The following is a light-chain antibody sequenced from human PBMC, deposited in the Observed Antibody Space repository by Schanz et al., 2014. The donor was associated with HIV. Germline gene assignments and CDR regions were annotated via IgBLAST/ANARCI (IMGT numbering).Light chain of an antibody. V-gene: IGLV6-57*04. CDR3: HSSDAADPGV. CDR1: NGSIASDF. CDR2: END. Sequence: NFMLTQPHSVSESPGQTVVLSCTRSNGSIASDFVQWYQQRPGSAPTTLIYENDQRHSGVPDRFSGSIDSSSNSASLTISGLETDDEADYFCHSSDAADPGVFGGGTKLTVL. J-gene: IGLJ3*02.